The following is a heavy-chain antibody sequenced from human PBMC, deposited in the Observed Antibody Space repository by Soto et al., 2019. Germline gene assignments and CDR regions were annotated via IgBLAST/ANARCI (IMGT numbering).Heavy chain of an antibody. D-gene: IGHD1-1*01. CDR3: ARIVRPTSMAHHAFEV. J-gene: IGHJ3*01. CDR1: WIPVGANY. V-gene: IGHV3-53*04. CDR2: LHSGGDT. Sequence: WRSLRLSCAAAWIPVGANYMTRVRQAPGKGLEWVSVLHSGGDTYYANSVKGRFTISRHDSTNTLFLQMNSLTPEDTAMFYCARIVRPTSMAHHAFEVWGQGTMVTVSS.